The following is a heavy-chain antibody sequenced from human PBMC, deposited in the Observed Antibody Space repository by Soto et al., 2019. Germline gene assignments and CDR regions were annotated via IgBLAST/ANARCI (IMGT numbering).Heavy chain of an antibody. CDR3: ARGPTIIVVNHFDY. Sequence: PGGSLRLSCTASGFTFSSYEMSWVRQAPGKGLEWVSYISSSGSTIYYADSVKGRFTISRDNARKSVYLQMNSLRAEDTAVYFCARGPTIIVVNHFDYWGQGTLVTVSS. CDR2: ISSSGSTI. V-gene: IGHV3-48*03. J-gene: IGHJ4*02. D-gene: IGHD3-22*01. CDR1: GFTFSSYE.